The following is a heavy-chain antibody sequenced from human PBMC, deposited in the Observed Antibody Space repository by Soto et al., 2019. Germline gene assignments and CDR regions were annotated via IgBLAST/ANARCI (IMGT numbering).Heavy chain of an antibody. CDR1: GYTFTGYY. CDR3: ARVPRVLVMASFGYYYYMDV. CDR2: INPNSGGT. D-gene: IGHD2-21*01. V-gene: IGHV1-2*04. J-gene: IGHJ6*03. Sequence: QVQLVQSGAEVKKPGASVKVSCKASGYTFTGYYMHWVRQAPGQGREWMGWINPNSGGTNYAQKFQGWVTRTRDTSLSTAYMELIRLRSDDTAVYYCARVPRVLVMASFGYYYYMDVWGKGTTVTVSS.